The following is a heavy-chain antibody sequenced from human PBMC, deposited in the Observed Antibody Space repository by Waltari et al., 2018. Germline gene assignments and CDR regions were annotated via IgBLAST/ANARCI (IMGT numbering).Heavy chain of an antibody. CDR2: MYSSGDT. D-gene: IGHD3-10*01. J-gene: IGHJ6*04. Sequence: EVQVVETGGGLLQPGGSLRLSCAAPGFIVSNNYMNWVRQAPGKGLEWVSIMYSSGDTYYAASVEGRFTISRDNSKNTLYLQMNSLRAEDTAVYYCARDPSAPGGDVWGKGTTVTVSS. CDR3: ARDPSAPGGDV. V-gene: IGHV3-53*02. CDR1: GFIVSNNY.